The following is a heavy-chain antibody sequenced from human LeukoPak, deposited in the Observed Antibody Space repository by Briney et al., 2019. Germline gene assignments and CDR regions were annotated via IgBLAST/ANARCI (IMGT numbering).Heavy chain of an antibody. CDR1: AYSFTSYW. J-gene: IGHJ6*02. V-gene: IGHV5-51*01. Sequence: GQSLQISSQDSAYSFTSYWIGWVRQMPGKGLEWMVIIYPGDLDTRYSPSFRGPVNISAAKSLSTAYLQWSSLKVSDTAMSLCARFSGVRGVNKEDYCYNGMDVWGQGTTVTVSS. D-gene: IGHD3-10*01. CDR2: IYPGDLDT. CDR3: ARFSGVRGVNKEDYCYNGMDV.